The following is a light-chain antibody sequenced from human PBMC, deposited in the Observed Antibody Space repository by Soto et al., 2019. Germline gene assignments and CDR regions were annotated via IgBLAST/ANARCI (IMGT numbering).Light chain of an antibody. J-gene: IGKJ2*01. Sequence: DIQMTQSPSTLSASVGDRVTITCRAGQTISSWLAWYQQKAGTAPKLLIYKASSLESGVPSRFSGSGSGTEFTLTISSLQPDDFATYYCQHYNSYPYTFGQGTKLEI. CDR1: QTISSW. CDR2: KAS. CDR3: QHYNSYPYT. V-gene: IGKV1-5*03.